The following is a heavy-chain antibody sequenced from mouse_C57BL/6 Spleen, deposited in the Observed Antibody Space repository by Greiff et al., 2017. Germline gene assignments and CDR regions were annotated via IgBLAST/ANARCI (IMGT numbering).Heavy chain of an antibody. CDR3: VRLRYYAMDY. CDR2: IRSKSNNYAT. V-gene: IGHV10-1*01. Sequence: EVMLVESGGGLVQPKGSLKLSCAASGFSFNTYAMNWVRQAPGKGLEWVARIRSKSNNYATYYADSVKDRCTISRDDSESMLYLQMNNLKTEDTAMYYCVRLRYYAMDYWGQGTSVTVSS. CDR1: GFSFNTYA. D-gene: IGHD1-1*01. J-gene: IGHJ4*01.